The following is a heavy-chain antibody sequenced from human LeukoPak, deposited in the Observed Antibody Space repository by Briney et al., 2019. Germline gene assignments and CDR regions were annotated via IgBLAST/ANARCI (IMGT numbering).Heavy chain of an antibody. V-gene: IGHV4-30-4*01. Sequence: SETLSLTCTVSGASITSDIFYWNWIRQSPGKGLEWIGAFHNSRGTSYNPSLESRLTISVDPSENKFFLKMTSVTDADTATYYCGKVGGNTNSWGQGTLVTVSS. D-gene: IGHD4-23*01. J-gene: IGHJ4*02. CDR2: FHNSRGT. CDR3: GKVGGNTNS. CDR1: GASITSDIFY.